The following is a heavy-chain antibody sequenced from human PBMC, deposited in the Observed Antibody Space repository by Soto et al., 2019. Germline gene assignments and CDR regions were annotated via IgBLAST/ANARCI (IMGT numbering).Heavy chain of an antibody. Sequence: QLQLQESGPGLVKPSETLSLTCTVSGGSISSSSYYWGWIRQPPGKGLEGIGSIYYSGSNYYNTSLKSRVPMSVVTSKNHYSLKLSSVTAADTAVYYCARCPADYYDTTGADYWGQGTLVTVSS. J-gene: IGHJ4*02. CDR2: IYYSGSN. V-gene: IGHV4-39*01. CDR3: ARCPADYYDTTGADY. D-gene: IGHD3-22*01. CDR1: GGSISSSSYY.